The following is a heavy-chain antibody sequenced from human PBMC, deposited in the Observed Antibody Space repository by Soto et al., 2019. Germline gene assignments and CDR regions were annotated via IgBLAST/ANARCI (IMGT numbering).Heavy chain of an antibody. CDR2: ISSSSSTI. D-gene: IGHD2-2*01. CDR1: GFTFSSYS. J-gene: IGHJ6*02. Sequence: TGGSLRLSCAASGFTFSSYSMNWVRQAPGKGLEWVSYISSSSSTIYYADSVKGRFTISRDNAKNSLNLQMNSLRDEDTVVYYCARDQSGSTARRYYYYYYGMDVWGQGTTVTVSS. V-gene: IGHV3-48*02. CDR3: ARDQSGSTARRYYYYYYGMDV.